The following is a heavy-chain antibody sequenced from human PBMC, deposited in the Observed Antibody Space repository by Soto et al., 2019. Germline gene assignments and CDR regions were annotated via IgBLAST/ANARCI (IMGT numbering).Heavy chain of an antibody. V-gene: IGHV3-23*01. CDR3: AKRGRTGYCSGGSCYQTNWFDP. Sequence: EVQLLESGGGLVQPGGSLRLSCAASGFTFSTYAMSWVRQAPGKGLEWVSGISASGGSTYYADSVKGRFTISRDNSNNTLYLQVNSLRAEDTAVYYCAKRGRTGYCSGGSCYQTNWFDPWGQGTLVTVSS. CDR2: ISASGGST. J-gene: IGHJ5*02. D-gene: IGHD2-15*01. CDR1: GFTFSTYA.